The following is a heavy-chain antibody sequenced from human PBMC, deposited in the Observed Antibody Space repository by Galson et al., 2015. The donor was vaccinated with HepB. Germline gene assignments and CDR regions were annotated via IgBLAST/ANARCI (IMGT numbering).Heavy chain of an antibody. D-gene: IGHD2-2*01. V-gene: IGHV1-3*01. J-gene: IGHJ4*02. CDR3: ARTASWACAV. CDR1: GYTFAPYA. CDR2: INAGTGNT. Sequence: SVKVSCKGSGYTFAPYALHWVRQAPGQRLHWMGWINAGTGNTKYSQKFQGRASITRDTSATTVDCDLSSRTSEDTVGYFCARTASWACAVWGQGTLVTGS.